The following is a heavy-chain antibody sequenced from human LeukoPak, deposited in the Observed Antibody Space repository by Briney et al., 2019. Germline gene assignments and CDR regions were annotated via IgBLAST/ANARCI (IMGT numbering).Heavy chain of an antibody. CDR2: IYYSGST. Sequence: PPETLSLTCTVSGGSISSSSYYWGWIRQPPGKGLEWIGSIYYSGSTYYNPSLKSRVTISVDTSKNQFSLKLSSVTAADTAVYYCARGWELPYYYYYMDVWGKGTTVTVSS. CDR3: ARGWELPYYYYYMDV. J-gene: IGHJ6*03. D-gene: IGHD1-26*01. V-gene: IGHV4-39*07. CDR1: GGSISSSSYY.